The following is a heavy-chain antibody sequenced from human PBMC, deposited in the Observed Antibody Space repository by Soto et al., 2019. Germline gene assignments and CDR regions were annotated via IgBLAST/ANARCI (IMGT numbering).Heavy chain of an antibody. J-gene: IGHJ5*02. CDR1: GGSLYSSNW. Sequence: PSETLSLTCDVSGGSLYSSNWWTWVRQTPGKGLEWIGEIHHIGSTNYNPSLKSRVTISADKSKNQFFLNLASVTAADTAMYYCTRRGGGGYGVFMIDWLYPWGQGTQVTVSS. CDR2: IHHIGST. CDR3: TRRGGGGYGVFMIDWLYP. V-gene: IGHV4-4*02. D-gene: IGHD3-3*01.